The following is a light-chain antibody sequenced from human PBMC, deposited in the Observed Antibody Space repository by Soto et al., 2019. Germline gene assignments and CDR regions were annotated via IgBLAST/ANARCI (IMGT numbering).Light chain of an antibody. CDR2: GAS. J-gene: IGKJ1*01. CDR1: QSVSSN. V-gene: IGKV3-15*01. Sequence: EIVMTQSPANLSVSPGERATLSCRASQSVSSNLAWYQQKPGQGPRLLIYGASTRATGIPARFSGSGSGTEFTLTISSLQSEDFAIYFCQQYNNWPPDRTFGQGTKVEIK. CDR3: QQYNNWPPDRT.